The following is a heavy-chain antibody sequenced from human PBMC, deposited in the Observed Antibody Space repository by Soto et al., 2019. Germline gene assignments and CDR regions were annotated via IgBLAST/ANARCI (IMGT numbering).Heavy chain of an antibody. D-gene: IGHD2-8*01. CDR2: IWYDGSNK. Sequence: GGSLRLSCAASGFTFSSYGMHWVRQAPGKGLEWVAVIWYDGSNKYYADSVKGRFTISRDNSKNTLYLQMNSLRAEDTAVYYCARELGVMVSAYGGNYYYGMDVWGQGTTVTVSS. V-gene: IGHV3-33*01. CDR3: ARELGVMVSAYGGNYYYGMDV. J-gene: IGHJ6*02. CDR1: GFTFSSYG.